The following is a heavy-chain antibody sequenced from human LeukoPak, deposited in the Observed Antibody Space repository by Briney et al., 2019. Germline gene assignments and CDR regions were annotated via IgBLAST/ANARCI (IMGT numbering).Heavy chain of an antibody. CDR1: GFTFRSYG. CDR2: ISGSGGST. J-gene: IGHJ4*02. D-gene: IGHD2-15*01. CDR3: AKDPRICSGGSCYSERFDY. V-gene: IGHV3-23*01. Sequence: PGGSLRLSCAASGFTFRSYGMSWVRQAPGKGLEWVSAISGSGGSTYYADSVKGRFTIPRDNSKNTLYLQMNSLRAEDTAVYYCAKDPRICSGGSCYSERFDYWGQGTPVTVSS.